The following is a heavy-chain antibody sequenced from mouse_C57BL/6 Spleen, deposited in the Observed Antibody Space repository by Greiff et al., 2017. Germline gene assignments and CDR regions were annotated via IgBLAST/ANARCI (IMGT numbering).Heavy chain of an antibody. V-gene: IGHV1-50*01. CDR2: IDPSDSYT. D-gene: IGHD1-1*01. CDR1: GYTFTSYW. CDR3: ARWSYYCSSYGYCDV. Sequence: QVKLQQPGAELVKPGASVKLSCKASGYTFTSYWMQWVKQRPGQGLEWIGEIDPSDSYTNYNQQFKGQATLTVDTSSSTAYMQLSSRTSEDCAVYYCARWSYYCSSYGYCDVWGTGTTVTVSS. J-gene: IGHJ1*03.